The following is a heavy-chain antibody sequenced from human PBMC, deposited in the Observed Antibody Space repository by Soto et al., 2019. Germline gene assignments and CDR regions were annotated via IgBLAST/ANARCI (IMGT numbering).Heavy chain of an antibody. D-gene: IGHD3-3*02. V-gene: IGHV1-18*04. CDR1: GYTFTSYG. Sequence: ASVKVSCKASGYTFTSYGISWVRQAPGQGLEWMGWISAYNGSANYAQKLQGRVTMTTDTSTSTAYMELRSLRSDDTAVYYCARGHNDFDICVLGTWVQGSLVTV. CDR3: ARGHNDFDICVLGT. CDR2: ISAYNGSA. J-gene: IGHJ1*01.